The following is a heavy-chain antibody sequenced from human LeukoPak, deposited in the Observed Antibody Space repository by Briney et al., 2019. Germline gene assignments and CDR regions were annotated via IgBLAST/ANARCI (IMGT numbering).Heavy chain of an antibody. J-gene: IGHJ4*02. Sequence: ASVKVSCKASGYTFTGYYMHWVRQAPGQGLEWMGWINPSSGGTNYAQKFQGRITMTRDTSINTAYMELSRLRSDDTAVYYCATSSTYYDSSGFFDYWGQGTLVTVSS. CDR2: INPSSGGT. D-gene: IGHD3-22*01. CDR3: ATSSTYYDSSGFFDY. V-gene: IGHV1-2*02. CDR1: GYTFTGYY.